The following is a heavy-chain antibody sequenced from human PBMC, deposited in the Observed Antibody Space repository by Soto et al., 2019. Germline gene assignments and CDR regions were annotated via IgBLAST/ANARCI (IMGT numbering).Heavy chain of an antibody. D-gene: IGHD2-15*01. J-gene: IGHJ4*02. Sequence: EVQLVESGGGLVQPGGSLRLSCAASGFAFSSFTMNWVRQAPGKGLEWVSSISSSSSYIYYTDSLEGRFTISRDNAKNSLYLQMDSLRGEDTAVYYCARGGPYCSGATCYSFDYWGQGTLVTVSS. CDR1: GFAFSSFT. V-gene: IGHV3-21*01. CDR3: ARGGPYCSGATCYSFDY. CDR2: ISSSSSYI.